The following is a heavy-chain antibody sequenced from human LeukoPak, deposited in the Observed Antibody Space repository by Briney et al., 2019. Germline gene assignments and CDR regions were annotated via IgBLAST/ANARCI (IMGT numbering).Heavy chain of an antibody. Sequence: GGSLRLSCAASGFTFSDYTMNWVRLAPGKGLEWVSSISGCSNYIYYADSVKGRFTISRGNAKNSLYLQMNSLRVEDTAVYYCARDESGDNDAFDIWGQGTMVTVSS. CDR3: ARDESGDNDAFDI. CDR2: ISGCSNYI. V-gene: IGHV3-21*01. J-gene: IGHJ3*02. CDR1: GFTFSDYT. D-gene: IGHD2-21*01.